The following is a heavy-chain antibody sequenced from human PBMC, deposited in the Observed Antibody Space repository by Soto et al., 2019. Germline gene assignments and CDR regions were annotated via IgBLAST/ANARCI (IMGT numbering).Heavy chain of an antibody. J-gene: IGHJ4*02. CDR3: AKEGPITNWYFDY. CDR2: ISYDGNVA. Sequence: SLRLSCAASGFTFSSYGMHWVRQAPGKGLEWVTVISYDGNVAYYADSVKGRFTISRDNSKNTLYLQMNSLRTEDTAMYYCAKEGPITNWYFDYWGQGTVVTLAS. V-gene: IGHV3-30*18. D-gene: IGHD1-1*01. CDR1: GFTFSSYG.